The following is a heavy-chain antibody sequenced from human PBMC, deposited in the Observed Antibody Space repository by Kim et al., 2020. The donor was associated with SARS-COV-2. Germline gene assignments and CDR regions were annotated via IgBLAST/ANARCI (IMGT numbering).Heavy chain of an antibody. V-gene: IGHV4-39*01. CDR1: GGSISSSSYY. J-gene: IGHJ6*02. CDR3: ARLHYDILTGPPPFYGMDV. D-gene: IGHD3-9*01. Sequence: SETLSLTCTVSGGSISSSSYYWGWIRQPPGKGLEWIGSIYYSGSTYYNPSLKSRVTISVDTSKNQFSLKLSSVTAADTAVYYCARLHYDILTGPPPFYGMDVWGQGTTVTVSS. CDR2: IYYSGST.